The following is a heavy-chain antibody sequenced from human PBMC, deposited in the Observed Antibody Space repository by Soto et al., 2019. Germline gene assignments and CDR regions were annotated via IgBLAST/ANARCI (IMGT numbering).Heavy chain of an antibody. J-gene: IGHJ5*02. CDR3: ARRGATLLDP. CDR1: GFTFSSYG. V-gene: IGHV3-30*03. Sequence: GGSLRLSCAASGFTFSSYGMHWVRQAPGKGLEWVAVISYDGSNKYYADSVEGRFTISRDNSKNTLYLQMNSLRAEDTAVYYCARRGATLLDPWGQGTLVTVSS. CDR2: ISYDGSNK. D-gene: IGHD1-26*01.